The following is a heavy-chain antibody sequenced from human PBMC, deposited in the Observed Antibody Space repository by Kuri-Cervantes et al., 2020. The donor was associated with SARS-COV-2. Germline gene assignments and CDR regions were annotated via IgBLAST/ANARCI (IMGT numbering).Heavy chain of an antibody. Sequence: GGSLRLSCAASGFTVSNKYMTWVRQAPGKGLNCVSVIDSGGNTYYADSVKGRFTISRDSSKNTLYLQMNNLSAADTAVYYCAKGTSQSPTVQGPYHNGLDVWGLGTTVTVSS. CDR1: GFTVSNKY. D-gene: IGHD2-2*01. CDR2: IDSGGNT. J-gene: IGHJ6*02. V-gene: IGHV3-53*01. CDR3: AKGTSQSPTVQGPYHNGLDV.